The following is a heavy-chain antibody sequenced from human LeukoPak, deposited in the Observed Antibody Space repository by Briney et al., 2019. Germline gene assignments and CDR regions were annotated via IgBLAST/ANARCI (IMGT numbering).Heavy chain of an antibody. D-gene: IGHD3-3*01. V-gene: IGHV4-30-4*01. CDR2: IYYSGST. J-gene: IGHJ1*01. Sequence: PSQTLSLTCTVSGGSISSGDYYWSWIRQPPGKGLEWIGYIYYSGSTYYNPSLKSRVTISVDTSKNQFSLKLSSVTAADTAVYYCASGGRYDFWSGYTQPQYFQHWGQGTLVTVSS. CDR3: ASGGRYDFWSGYTQPQYFQH. CDR1: GGSISSGDYY.